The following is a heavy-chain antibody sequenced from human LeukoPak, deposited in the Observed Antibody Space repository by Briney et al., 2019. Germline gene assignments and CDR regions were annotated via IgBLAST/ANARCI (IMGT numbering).Heavy chain of an antibody. J-gene: IGHJ4*02. CDR1: GGSIINYY. Sequence: SETLSLTCTVSGGSIINYYWSWMRQPPGKGLEWIGYIYYTGSTDYNPSLKSRVIISVDMSKNQFSLKLSSVTAADTAVYYCARDSYNHGSGNSSYDYWGQGTLVTVSS. CDR3: ARDSYNHGSGNSSYDY. V-gene: IGHV4-59*01. CDR2: IYYTGST. D-gene: IGHD3-10*01.